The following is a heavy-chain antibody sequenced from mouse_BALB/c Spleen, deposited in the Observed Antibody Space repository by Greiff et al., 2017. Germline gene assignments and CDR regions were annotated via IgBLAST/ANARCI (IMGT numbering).Heavy chain of an antibody. V-gene: IGHV5-9-3*01. CDR2: ISSGGSYT. J-gene: IGHJ3*01. CDR3: ARWDYDYDPFAY. Sequence: EVQGVESGGGLVKPGGSLKLSCAASGFTFSSYAMSWVRQTPEKRLEWVATISSGGSYTYYPDSVKGRFTISRDNAKNTLYLQMSSLRSEDTAMYYCARWDYDYDPFAYWGQGTLVTVSA. D-gene: IGHD2-4*01. CDR1: GFTFSSYA.